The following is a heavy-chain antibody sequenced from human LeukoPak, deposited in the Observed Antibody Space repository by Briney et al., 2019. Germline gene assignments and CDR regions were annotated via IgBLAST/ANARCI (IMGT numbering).Heavy chain of an antibody. V-gene: IGHV4-4*08. D-gene: IGHD1-14*01. CDR1: GDSITINY. Sequence: PSETLSLTCTVSGDSITINYWSWIRQPPGKGLEWIGYLRYTGSMKHNSSLKSRVTISVDTSKNQFSLKLSSVTAADSAVYYCAREAGTPTGTDYWGQGTLVTVSS. CDR3: AREAGTPTGTDY. J-gene: IGHJ4*02. CDR2: LRYTGSM.